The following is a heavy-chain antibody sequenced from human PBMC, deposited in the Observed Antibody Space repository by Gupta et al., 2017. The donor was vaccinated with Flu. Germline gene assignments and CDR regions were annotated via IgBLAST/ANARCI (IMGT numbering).Heavy chain of an antibody. J-gene: IGHJ5*02. CDR3: GRTSWFDL. Sequence: LVESGGGVVQPGRYLRISLAATALTFESSAKHCVRQAPGKGPERVAVISYDGHIKNYAHSVKGRFTISRDNSRNTLFLDMNRVRPDDTAVYYCGRTSWFDLWGQGSLVTVSS. V-gene: IGHV3-30-3*02. CDR2: ISYDGHIK. CDR1: ALTFESSA.